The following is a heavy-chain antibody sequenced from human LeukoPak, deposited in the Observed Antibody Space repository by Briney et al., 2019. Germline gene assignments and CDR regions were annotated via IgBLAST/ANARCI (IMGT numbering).Heavy chain of an antibody. CDR2: IKQDGSLE. CDR1: GFTFENYW. D-gene: IGHD2-21*01. V-gene: IGHV3-7*01. J-gene: IGHJ4*02. Sequence: PGGSLRLSCVASGFTFENYWMHWVRQAPGKGPEWVANIKQDGSLEHYMDSVKGRFTISRDNAKNSLILQMDSLRAEDTAVYYCARWTGVIECWGQGTLVTVYS. CDR3: ARWTGVIEC.